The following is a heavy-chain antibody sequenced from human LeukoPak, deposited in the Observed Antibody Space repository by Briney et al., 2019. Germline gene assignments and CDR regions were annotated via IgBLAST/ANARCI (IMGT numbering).Heavy chain of an antibody. CDR1: GGSFSGYY. V-gene: IGHV4-34*01. D-gene: IGHD3-22*01. CDR2: INHSGST. CDR3: ARGGKKGYYDSSGYEFDY. J-gene: IGHJ4*02. Sequence: SETLSLTCAVYGGSFSGYYWSWIRQPPGKGLEWIGEINHSGSTNYNPSLKSRVTISVDTSKNQFSLKLSSVTAADTAVYYCARGGKKGYYDSSGYEFDYWGQGTLVTVSS.